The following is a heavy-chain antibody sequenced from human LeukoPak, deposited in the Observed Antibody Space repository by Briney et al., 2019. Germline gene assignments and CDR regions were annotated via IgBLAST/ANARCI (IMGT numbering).Heavy chain of an antibody. CDR2: IYHGDSDT. Sequence: GESLKISCKGSGYSFTSYWIGWVRQMPGKGLEWMWIIYHGDSDTRYSPSFQGQVTISADKSISTAYLQWSSLKASDTAMYYCASRGIAAAGTEDYWGQGTMVTVSS. CDR1: GYSFTSYW. CDR3: ASRGIAAAGTEDY. J-gene: IGHJ4*02. D-gene: IGHD6-13*01. V-gene: IGHV5-51*01.